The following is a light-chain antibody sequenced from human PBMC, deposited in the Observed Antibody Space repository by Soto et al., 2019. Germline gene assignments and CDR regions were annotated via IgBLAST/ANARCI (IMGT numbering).Light chain of an antibody. CDR1: QNVVYSSNNKNY. J-gene: IGKJ2*01. CDR2: WAS. Sequence: IVMTQSPDSLAVSLGERATINCKSGQNVVYSSNNKNYLAWYQQKPGQPPKLLIYWASTRESGVPDRFSGSGSGTDFTLTISSLQAEDVAVYYCQQYYSAPLTFGQGTKLEIK. CDR3: QQYYSAPLT. V-gene: IGKV4-1*01.